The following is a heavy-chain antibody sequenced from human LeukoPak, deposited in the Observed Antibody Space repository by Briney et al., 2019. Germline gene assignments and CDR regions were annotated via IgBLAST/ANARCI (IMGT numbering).Heavy chain of an antibody. D-gene: IGHD3-22*01. CDR3: ARDRDSSGLRDFDL. J-gene: IGHJ2*01. CDR2: IYFSGST. CDR1: GGSISTDY. Sequence: TSETLSLTCTVSGGSISTDYWCWIRQPPRKGLGWIGYIYFSGSTKYNPSLKSRVSISIDTSKNQLSLQLSSVTAADTAVYYCARDRDSSGLRDFDLWGRGTLVTVSA. V-gene: IGHV4-59*01.